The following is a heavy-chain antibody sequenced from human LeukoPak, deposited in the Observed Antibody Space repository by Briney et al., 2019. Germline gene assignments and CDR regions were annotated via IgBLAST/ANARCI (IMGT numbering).Heavy chain of an antibody. J-gene: IGHJ4*02. CDR2: INHSGIT. D-gene: IGHD3-9*01. Sequence: SETLSLTCAVYGGSFSGYYWSWIRQPPGKGLEWIGEINHSGITNYNPSLKSRVTISVDTSKNQFSLKLSSVTAADTAVYYCARAGNDILTGENDYWGQGTLVTVSS. V-gene: IGHV4-34*01. CDR1: GGSFSGYY. CDR3: ARAGNDILTGENDY.